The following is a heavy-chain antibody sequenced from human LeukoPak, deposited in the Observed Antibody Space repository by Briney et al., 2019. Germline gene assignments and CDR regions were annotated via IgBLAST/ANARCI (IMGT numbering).Heavy chain of an antibody. D-gene: IGHD4-11*01. Sequence: PGGSLRLSCAVSGFTFSTYAMSWVRQAPGKGLEWVSLISGSGGSTYYADSVRGRFTISRDNGKNTLSLQMSSLRAEDTAPYYCAKERLTTTTFDSWGRGTLVTVSS. J-gene: IGHJ4*02. CDR2: ISGSGGST. CDR3: AKERLTTTTFDS. CDR1: GFTFSTYA. V-gene: IGHV3-23*01.